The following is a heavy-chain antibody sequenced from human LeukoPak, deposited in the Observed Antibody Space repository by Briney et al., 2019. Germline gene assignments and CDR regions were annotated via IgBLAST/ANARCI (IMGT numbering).Heavy chain of an antibody. CDR1: GFTFSSYS. V-gene: IGHV3-21*01. CDR3: ARDLWPALRLGYYYGMDA. CDR2: ISSSSSYI. Sequence: PGGSLRLSCAASGFTFSSYSMNWVRQAPGKGLEWVSSISSSSSYIYYADSVKGRFTISRDNAKNSLYLQMNSLRAEDTAVYYCARDLWPALRLGYYYGMDAWGQGTTVTVSS. J-gene: IGHJ6*02. D-gene: IGHD3-16*01.